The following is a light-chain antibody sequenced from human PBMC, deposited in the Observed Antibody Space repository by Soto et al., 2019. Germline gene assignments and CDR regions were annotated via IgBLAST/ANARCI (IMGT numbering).Light chain of an antibody. Sequence: QSVLTQPASVSGSPGRSITISCTGTSSDVGGYNYVSWYQQHPGKAPKLMIYEVSNRPSGVSNRFSGSKSGNTASLTISGLQAEDEADYYCSSYTSSSTLDVFGTGTQLTVL. J-gene: IGLJ1*01. CDR1: SSDVGGYNY. CDR2: EVS. CDR3: SSYTSSSTLDV. V-gene: IGLV2-14*01.